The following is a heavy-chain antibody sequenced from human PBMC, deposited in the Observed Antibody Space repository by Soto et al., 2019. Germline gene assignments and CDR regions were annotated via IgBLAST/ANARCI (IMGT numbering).Heavy chain of an antibody. CDR3: ARVPYCSGGSCYGQH. V-gene: IGHV1-69*02. Sequence: SVKVSCKASGGTFSSYTISWVRQAPGQGLEWMGRIIPILGIANYAQKFQGRVTITADKSTSTAYMELSSLRSEDTAVYYCARVPYCSGGSCYGQHWGQGTLVTVSS. CDR1: GGTFSSYT. CDR2: IIPILGIA. D-gene: IGHD2-15*01. J-gene: IGHJ1*01.